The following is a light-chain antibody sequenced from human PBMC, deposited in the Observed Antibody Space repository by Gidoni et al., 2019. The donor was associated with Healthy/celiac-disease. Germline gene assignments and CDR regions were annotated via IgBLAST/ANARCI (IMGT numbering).Light chain of an antibody. J-gene: IGKJ2*01. CDR2: GAS. CDR3: QQYGSSPL. V-gene: IGKV3-20*01. Sequence: EIVLTQSPGTLSLSKGERATLSCRASQSVSSSYLAWYQQTPGQAPRLLIYGASSRATGIPDRFSGSGSGTDFTLTISRLEPEDFAVYYGQQYGSSPLFGQGTKLEIK. CDR1: QSVSSSY.